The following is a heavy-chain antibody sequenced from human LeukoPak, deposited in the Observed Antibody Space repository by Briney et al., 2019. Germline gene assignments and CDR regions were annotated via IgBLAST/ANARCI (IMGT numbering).Heavy chain of an antibody. J-gene: IGHJ4*02. CDR3: ARDPDTANHFDY. D-gene: IGHD5-18*01. Sequence: GGSLRLACAASGFTFSDYYMSWIRQAPGKGLEWGSYISSSGSTIYYADSVKGRFTISRDNAKNSLYLQMNSLRAEDTAVYYCARDPDTANHFDYWRQGTLVTVSS. CDR2: ISSSGSTI. CDR1: GFTFSDYY. V-gene: IGHV3-11*01.